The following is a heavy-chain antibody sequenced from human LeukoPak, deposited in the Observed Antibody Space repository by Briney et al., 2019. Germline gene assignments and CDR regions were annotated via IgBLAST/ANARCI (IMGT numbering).Heavy chain of an antibody. CDR3: ASHYYYDSSGYYSSFDY. CDR2: IIPIFGTA. J-gene: IGHJ4*02. Sequence: ASVKVSCKASGGTFSSYAISWVRQAPGQGLEWMGGIIPIFGTANYAQKFQGRVTITADESTSTAYMELSSLRSEDTAVYYCASHYYYDSSGYYSSFDYWGQGTLVTVSS. CDR1: GGTFSSYA. D-gene: IGHD3-22*01. V-gene: IGHV1-69*13.